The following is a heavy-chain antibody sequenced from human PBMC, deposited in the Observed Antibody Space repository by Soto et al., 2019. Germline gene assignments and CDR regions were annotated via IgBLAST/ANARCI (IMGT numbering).Heavy chain of an antibody. Sequence: QLVESGGGLVQPGGSLRLSCAASGFTFSNYWMNWVRQAPGKGLKWVAKIKQDGSEKYYVDSVKGRFTISRDNAKDSLFLQMNSLRAEDTAVYYCAKDFTDDAFDIWGQGTMVNVSS. J-gene: IGHJ3*02. CDR2: IKQDGSEK. CDR1: GFTFSNYW. CDR3: AKDFTDDAFDI. V-gene: IGHV3-7*03.